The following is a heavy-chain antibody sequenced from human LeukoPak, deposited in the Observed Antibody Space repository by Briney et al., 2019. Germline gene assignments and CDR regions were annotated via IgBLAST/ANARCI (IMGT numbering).Heavy chain of an antibody. Sequence: PGGSLRLSCAASGFTFSNYWMHWVRQAPGKGLVWVSRINSDGINTSYADSVKGRFTISRDNAKNTLNLQMNSLRAEDTAVYYCATSERTDAFDIWGQGTMVTVSS. CDR2: INSDGINT. D-gene: IGHD2-2*01. V-gene: IGHV3-74*01. CDR3: ATSERTDAFDI. CDR1: GFTFSNYW. J-gene: IGHJ3*02.